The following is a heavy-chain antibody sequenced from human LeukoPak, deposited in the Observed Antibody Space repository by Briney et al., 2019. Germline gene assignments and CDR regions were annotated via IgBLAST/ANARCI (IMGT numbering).Heavy chain of an antibody. V-gene: IGHV3-11*04. J-gene: IGHJ6*03. Sequence: GGSLRLSCAASGFTFSDYYMSWIRQAPGKGLEWVSYIGGSGSPIYYADSVEGRFTISRDNAKNSLYLQMNSLRAEDTAVYYCARDQRLVDGIYYHHMDAWGKGTTVTVSS. CDR3: ARDQRLVDGIYYHHMDA. D-gene: IGHD6-19*01. CDR1: GFTFSDYY. CDR2: IGGSGSPI.